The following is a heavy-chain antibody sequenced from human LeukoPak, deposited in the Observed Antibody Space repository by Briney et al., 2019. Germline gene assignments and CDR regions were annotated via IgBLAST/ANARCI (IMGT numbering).Heavy chain of an antibody. CDR3: ARGRVNWFDP. Sequence: PSETLSLTCTVSGGSISSGAYYWSWIRQHPGKGLERIGYIYYSGSTYYSPSLKSRVTISVDTSKNQFSLKLSSVTAADTAVYYCARGRVNWFDPWGQGTLVTVSS. CDR2: IYYSGST. V-gene: IGHV4-31*03. J-gene: IGHJ5*02. CDR1: GGSISSGAYY. D-gene: IGHD3-3*01.